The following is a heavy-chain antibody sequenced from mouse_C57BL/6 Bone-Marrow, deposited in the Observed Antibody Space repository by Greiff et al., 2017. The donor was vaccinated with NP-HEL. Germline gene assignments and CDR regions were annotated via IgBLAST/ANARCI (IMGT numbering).Heavy chain of an antibody. CDR2: IRSKSNNYAT. V-gene: IGHV10-1*01. Sequence: EVMLVESGGGLVQPKGSLKLSCAASGFSFNTYAMNWVRQAPGKGLEWVARIRSKSNNYATYYADSVKDRFTISRDDSESMLYLQMNNLKTEDTAMYYCVSTTVVDFDYWGQDTTLTVSS. D-gene: IGHD1-1*01. CDR3: VSTTVVDFDY. J-gene: IGHJ2*01. CDR1: GFSFNTYA.